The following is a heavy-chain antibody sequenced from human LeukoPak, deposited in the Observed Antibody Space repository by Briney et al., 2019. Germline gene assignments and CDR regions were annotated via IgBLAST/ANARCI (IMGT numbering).Heavy chain of an antibody. V-gene: IGHV5-51*01. CDR1: GYSFTSYW. CDR3: ARRVRGSGWSTNGRNWFDP. CDR2: IYPGDSDT. J-gene: IGHJ5*02. Sequence: GESLKISCKGSGYSFTSYWIGWVRQMPGKGLEGMGIIYPGDSDTRYSPSFQGQVTISADKSISTAYLQWSSLKASDTAMYYCARRVRGSGWSTNGRNWFDPWGQGTLVTVSS. D-gene: IGHD6-19*01.